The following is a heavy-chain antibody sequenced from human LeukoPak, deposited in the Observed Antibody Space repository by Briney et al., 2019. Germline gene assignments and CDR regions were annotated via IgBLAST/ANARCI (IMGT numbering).Heavy chain of an antibody. CDR2: IYYSGST. CDR1: GGSISSSSYY. D-gene: IGHD6-19*01. J-gene: IGHJ4*02. V-gene: IGHV4-39*01. CDR3: ARNPIAVADFDY. Sequence: PSETLSLTCTVSGGSISSSSYYWGWIRQPPGKGLEWIGSIYYSGSTYYNPSLKSRVTISVDTSKNQFSLKLSSVIAADTAVYYCARNPIAVADFDYWGQGTLVTVSS.